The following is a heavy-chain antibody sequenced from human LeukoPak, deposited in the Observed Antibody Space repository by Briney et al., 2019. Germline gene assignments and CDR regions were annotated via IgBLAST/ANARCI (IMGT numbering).Heavy chain of an antibody. J-gene: IGHJ3*02. D-gene: IGHD6-19*01. V-gene: IGHV1-18*01. CDR2: ISPYNSNT. Sequence: ASVKVSCKSSGYTFTTYGISWMRQAPGQSLEWMGWISPYNSNTKYAQKLQGRVTMTTDTSTNTAYMEVRSLRSDDTAVYYCAREAPVAAGSDAFDIWGQGTMVTVSS. CDR1: GYTFTTYG. CDR3: AREAPVAAGSDAFDI.